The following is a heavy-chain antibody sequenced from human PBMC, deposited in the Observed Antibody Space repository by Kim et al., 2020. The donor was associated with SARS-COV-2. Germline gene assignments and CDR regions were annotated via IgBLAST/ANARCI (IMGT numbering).Heavy chain of an antibody. V-gene: IGHV3-33*06. Sequence: GGSLRLSCAASGFTFSSYGMHWVRQAPGKGLEWVAVIWYDGSNTYYADSVKGRFTISRDNSKNTLYLQMNSLRAEDTAVYYCAKDRLAFYVCGSYSGMD. CDR2: IWYDGSNT. D-gene: IGHD3-16*01. CDR1: GFTFSSYG. J-gene: IGHJ6*01. CDR3: AKDRLAFYVCGSYSGMD.